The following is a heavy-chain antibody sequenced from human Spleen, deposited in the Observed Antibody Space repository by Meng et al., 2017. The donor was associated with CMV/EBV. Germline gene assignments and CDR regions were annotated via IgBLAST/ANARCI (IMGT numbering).Heavy chain of an antibody. J-gene: IGHJ4*02. CDR3: AREKWRGELDY. CDR1: GGSITNDY. V-gene: IGHV4-4*07. CDR2: VYPNGDS. Sequence: LICTFSGGSITNDYWTWIRQPAGKGLVWIGRVYPNGDSNYSPSLRSRVTMSVDTSKNQFSLRVSSVTAADTAVYYCAREKWRGELDYWGQGTLVTVSS. D-gene: IGHD2-21*01.